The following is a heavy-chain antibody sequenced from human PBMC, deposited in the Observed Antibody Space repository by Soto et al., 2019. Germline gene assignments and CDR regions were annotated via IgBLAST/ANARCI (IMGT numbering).Heavy chain of an antibody. V-gene: IGHV3-23*01. CDR1: GYTFSSNA. CDR2: SIGTSGNT. D-gene: IGHD6-19*01. CDR3: ARRSSGRTYSFDF. Sequence: EVQLLESGGRLVQPGGSLRLSCAASGYTFSSNAMSWVRQAPGKGLEWVSSIGTSGNTYYPDSVQGRFTISRDISKNCLYLQKNSLRVENTAVYYCARRSSGRTYSFDFWGQGTLVTVSP. J-gene: IGHJ4*02.